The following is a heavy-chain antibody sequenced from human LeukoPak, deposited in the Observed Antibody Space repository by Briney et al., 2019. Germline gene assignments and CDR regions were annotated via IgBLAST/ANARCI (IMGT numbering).Heavy chain of an antibody. J-gene: IGHJ4*02. CDR2: INHSGST. V-gene: IGHV4-34*01. CDR1: GGSFSGYY. D-gene: IGHD5-12*01. Sequence: SETLSLTCAVYGGSFSGYYWSWIRQPPGKGLEWIGEINHSGSTNYNPSLKSRVTISVDTSKNQFSLKLSSVTAADTAVYYCARAGYGHGYYFDYWGQGTLVTVPS. CDR3: ARAGYGHGYYFDY.